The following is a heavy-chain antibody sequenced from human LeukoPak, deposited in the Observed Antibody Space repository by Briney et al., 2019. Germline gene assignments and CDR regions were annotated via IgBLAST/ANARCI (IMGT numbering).Heavy chain of an antibody. Sequence: ASVKVSCKASVYTFASYGISWVRPAPGQGLEWMGWMSAYNDNTNYAQKLQGRVTMTTDTSTSTANMELRSLRSDDTAVYYCARDPPIAYCSSTSCYTGDYWGQGTLVTVSS. J-gene: IGHJ4*02. D-gene: IGHD2-2*02. CDR1: VYTFASYG. CDR2: MSAYNDNT. CDR3: ARDPPIAYCSSTSCYTGDY. V-gene: IGHV1-18*01.